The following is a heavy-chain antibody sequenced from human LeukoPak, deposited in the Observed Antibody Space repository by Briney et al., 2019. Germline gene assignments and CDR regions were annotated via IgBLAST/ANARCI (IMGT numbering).Heavy chain of an antibody. CDR3: ARSGWNDVDAFDI. V-gene: IGHV4-61*02. D-gene: IGHD1-1*01. CDR1: GGSISSGDYY. CDR2: IYTSGST. J-gene: IGHJ3*02. Sequence: SETLSLTCTVSGGSISSGDYYWSWIRQPAGKGLEWIGRIYTSGSTNYNPSLKSRVTISVDTSKNQFSLKLSSVTAADTTVYYCARSGWNDVDAFDIWGQGTMVTVSS.